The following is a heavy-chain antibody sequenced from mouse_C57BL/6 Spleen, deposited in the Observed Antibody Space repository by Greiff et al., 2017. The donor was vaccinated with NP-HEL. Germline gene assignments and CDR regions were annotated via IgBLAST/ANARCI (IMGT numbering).Heavy chain of an antibody. CDR3: ARKNYDHYYAMDY. Sequence: QVQLQQPGAELVKPGASVKLSCKASGYTFTSYWMQWVKQRPGQGLEWIGEIDPSDSYTNYNQKFKGKATLTVDTSSSTAYMQLSSLTSEDSAVYCGARKNYDHYYAMDYWGQGTSVTVSS. CDR1: GYTFTSYW. CDR2: IDPSDSYT. J-gene: IGHJ4*01. V-gene: IGHV1-50*01. D-gene: IGHD2-4*01.